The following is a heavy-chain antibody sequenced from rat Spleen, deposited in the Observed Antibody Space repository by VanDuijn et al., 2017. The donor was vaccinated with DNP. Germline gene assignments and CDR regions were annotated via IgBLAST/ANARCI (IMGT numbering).Heavy chain of an antibody. CDR3: ARYYYDGYFDY. V-gene: IGHV3-3*01. Sequence: EVQLQESGPGLVKPSQSLSLTCSVTGYSITSSYRWNWIRKFPGNKLEWMGYINSAGSTNYNPSLRSRISITRDTSKNQLFLELNSVTTEDTATYYCARYYYDGYFDYWGQGVMVTVSS. CDR2: INSAGST. J-gene: IGHJ2*01. CDR1: GYSITSSYR. D-gene: IGHD1-12*02.